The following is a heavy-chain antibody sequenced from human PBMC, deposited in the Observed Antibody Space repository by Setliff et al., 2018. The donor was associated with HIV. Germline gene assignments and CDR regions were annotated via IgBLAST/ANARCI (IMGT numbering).Heavy chain of an antibody. D-gene: IGHD3-22*01. J-gene: IGHJ2*01. CDR1: GASIRSGDYY. CDR3: ARDPYDTSGYSNYYFDL. Sequence: PSETLSLTCTVSGASIRSGDYYWTWIRQPPGKGLEWIGYIYYSWSTYYNPSLKSRVTISVDTSKTQFSLKLNSVTAADTAVYYCARDPYDTSGYSNYYFDLWGRGTLVTVSS. V-gene: IGHV4-30-4*08. CDR2: IYYSWST.